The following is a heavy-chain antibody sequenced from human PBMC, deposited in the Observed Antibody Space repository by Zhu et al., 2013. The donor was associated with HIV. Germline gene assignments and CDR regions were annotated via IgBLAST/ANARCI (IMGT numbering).Heavy chain of an antibody. Sequence: QVHLVQSGAEVKKPGSSVKVSCKASGGTFSSTTISWVRQAPGQGLEWMGGIIPILGIPNYSQKFQDRVTITADELTSTAYMELSSLRSEDTAVYYCAREEGIAVAGTYVYWGQGTLVTVSS. D-gene: IGHD6-19*01. CDR2: IIPILGIP. CDR1: GGTFSSTT. CDR3: AREEGIAVAGTYVY. V-gene: IGHV1-69*10. J-gene: IGHJ4*02.